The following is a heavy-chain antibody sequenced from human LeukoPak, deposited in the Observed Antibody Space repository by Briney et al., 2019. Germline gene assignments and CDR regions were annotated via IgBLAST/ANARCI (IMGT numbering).Heavy chain of an antibody. CDR3: ARGDSSEGAFDI. CDR2: INPNSGGT. D-gene: IGHD3-22*01. V-gene: IGHV1-2*02. Sequence: GASVKVSCKASGGTFSSYTISWVRQAPGQGLEWMGWINPNSGGTNYAQKFQGRVTMTRDTSISTAYMELSRLRSDDTAVYYCARGDSSEGAFDIWGQGTMVTVSS. CDR1: GGTFSSYT. J-gene: IGHJ3*02.